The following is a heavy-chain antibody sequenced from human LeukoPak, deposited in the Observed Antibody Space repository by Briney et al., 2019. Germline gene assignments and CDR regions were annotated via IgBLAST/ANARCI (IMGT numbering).Heavy chain of an antibody. CDR2: INTNTGNP. V-gene: IGHV7-4-1*02. D-gene: IGHD3-10*01. CDR3: ARAPVLLWFGEFVHDAFDI. J-gene: IGHJ3*02. Sequence: GASVKVSCRASGYPFPSYAMNWGGQAPGQGLEGMGWINTNTGNPTYAQGFTGRFVFSLDTSVSTAYLQISSLKAEDTAVYYCARAPVLLWFGEFVHDAFDIWGQGTMVTVSS. CDR1: GYPFPSYA.